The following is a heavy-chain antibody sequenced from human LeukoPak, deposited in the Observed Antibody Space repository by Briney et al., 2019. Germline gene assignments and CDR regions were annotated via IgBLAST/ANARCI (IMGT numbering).Heavy chain of an antibody. CDR1: GYTSTDHY. V-gene: IGHV1-2*02. CDR3: GRGNKSFDP. CDR2: INPNTGGT. Sequence: ASVKVSCKASGYTSTDHYLHWLRQAPGQGLEWMGWINPNTGGTNYAQKFQGRVTMTKDASTNAAYMELNKLTSDDTAVYYCGRGNKSFDPWGQGTLVTVSS. J-gene: IGHJ5*02.